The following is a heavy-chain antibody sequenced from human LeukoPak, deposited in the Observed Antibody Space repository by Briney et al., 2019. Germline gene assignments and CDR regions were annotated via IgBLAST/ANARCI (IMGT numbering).Heavy chain of an antibody. CDR3: ARAGRWLLPGY. Sequence: PGGSLRLSCAASGFTFSNYNMNWVRQAPGKGLEWLSYISSSSTTIFYADSVKGRSTISRDNAKNSLYLQMNSLRVEDTAVYYCARAGRWLLPGYWGQGTLVTVSS. CDR2: ISSSSTTI. CDR1: GFTFSNYN. J-gene: IGHJ4*02. D-gene: IGHD5-12*01. V-gene: IGHV3-48*01.